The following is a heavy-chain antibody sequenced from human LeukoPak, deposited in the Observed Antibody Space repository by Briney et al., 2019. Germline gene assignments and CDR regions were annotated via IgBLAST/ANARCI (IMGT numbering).Heavy chain of an antibody. Sequence: PSETLSLTCTVSGGSISSYYWTWIRQPPGKGLEWIGYIYYSGSTNYNPSLKSRVTISVDTSKNQFSLKLSSVTAADTAVYYCASSGSYGTYIFDYWGQGTLVTVSS. CDR3: ASSGSYGTYIFDY. J-gene: IGHJ4*02. CDR1: GGSISSYY. V-gene: IGHV4-59*08. D-gene: IGHD1-26*01. CDR2: IYYSGST.